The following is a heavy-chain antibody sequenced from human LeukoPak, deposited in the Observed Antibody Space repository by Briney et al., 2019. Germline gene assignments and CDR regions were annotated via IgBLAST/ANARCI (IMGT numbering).Heavy chain of an antibody. J-gene: IGHJ4*02. Sequence: PGGSLRLSCAASGFTFSNYWMSWVRQAPGKGLEWVANIRQDGSEKYYVDSMRGRLTISRDNAKNSLYPQMSSLRAEDTAVYYCARSTAGLDYWGQGALVTVSS. CDR1: GFTFSNYW. CDR3: ARSTAGLDY. V-gene: IGHV3-7*01. CDR2: IRQDGSEK. D-gene: IGHD1-1*01.